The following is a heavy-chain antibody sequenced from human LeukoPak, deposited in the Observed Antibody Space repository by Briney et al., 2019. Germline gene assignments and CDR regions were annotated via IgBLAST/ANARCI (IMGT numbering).Heavy chain of an antibody. Sequence: PGESLKISCKGSGYSFTNYWIGWVRQMPGKGLEWMGILYPGDSDTKYSPSFQGHVTISADNSISTAYLQWSSLEASDTAIYYCARGGWAEYFFGGKYYFDYWGQGTLVTVSS. CDR2: LYPGDSDT. CDR3: ARGGWAEYFFGGKYYFDY. J-gene: IGHJ4*02. V-gene: IGHV5-51*01. CDR1: GYSFTNYW. D-gene: IGHD3-16*01.